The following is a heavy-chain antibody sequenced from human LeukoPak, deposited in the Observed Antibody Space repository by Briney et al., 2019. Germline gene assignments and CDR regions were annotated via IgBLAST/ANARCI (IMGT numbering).Heavy chain of an antibody. Sequence: ASVKVSCKASGYTFNSYGISWVRQAPGQGLEWMAWINTNTGNPTYAQGFTGRFVFSLDTSVSTAYLQISSLKAEDTAVYYCARAGFWSGYPPTTGYYYMDVWGKGTTVTVSS. V-gene: IGHV7-4-1*02. D-gene: IGHD3-3*01. CDR1: GYTFNSYG. CDR3: ARAGFWSGYPPTTGYYYMDV. J-gene: IGHJ6*03. CDR2: INTNTGNP.